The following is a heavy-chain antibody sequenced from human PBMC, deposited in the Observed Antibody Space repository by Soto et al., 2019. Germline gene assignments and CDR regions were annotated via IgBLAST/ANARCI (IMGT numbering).Heavy chain of an antibody. Sequence: SETLSLTCTVSGGSISSYSWSWIRQPPGKGLEWIGYIYHSGSTYYNPSLKSRVTISVDRSKNQFSLKLSSVTAADTAVYYCARGYSYGDGYFDYWGQGTLVTVSS. CDR1: GGSISSYS. V-gene: IGHV4-30-2*01. CDR2: IYHSGST. J-gene: IGHJ4*02. CDR3: ARGYSYGDGYFDY. D-gene: IGHD5-18*01.